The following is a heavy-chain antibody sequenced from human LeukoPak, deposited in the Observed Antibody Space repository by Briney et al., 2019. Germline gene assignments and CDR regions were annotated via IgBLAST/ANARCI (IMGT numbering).Heavy chain of an antibody. V-gene: IGHV1-69*05. CDR2: FIPIFGTA. Sequence: GASVKVSCKASGGTFSSYAISWVRQAPGQGLEWMGGFIPIFGTANYAQKFQGRVTITTDESTSTAYMELSSLRSEDTAVYYCASGPLRELPHAFDIWGQGTMVTVSS. CDR3: ASGPLRELPHAFDI. CDR1: GGTFSSYA. D-gene: IGHD1-26*01. J-gene: IGHJ3*02.